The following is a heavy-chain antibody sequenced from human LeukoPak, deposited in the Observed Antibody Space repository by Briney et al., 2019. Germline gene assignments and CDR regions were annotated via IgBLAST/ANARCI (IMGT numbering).Heavy chain of an antibody. CDR1: GGTFSSYA. CDR3: ARGRRDGYNRYYYYYMDV. Sequence: SVKVSCKASGGTFSSYAISWVRQAPGQGLEWMGGIIPIFGTANYAQKFQGRVTITTDESTSTAYMELSSLRSEDTAVYYCARGRRDGYNRYYYYYMDVWGKGTTVTVSS. D-gene: IGHD5-24*01. V-gene: IGHV1-69*05. CDR2: IIPIFGTA. J-gene: IGHJ6*03.